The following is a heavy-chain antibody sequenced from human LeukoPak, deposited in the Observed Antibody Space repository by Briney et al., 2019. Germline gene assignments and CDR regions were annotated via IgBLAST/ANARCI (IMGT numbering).Heavy chain of an antibody. Sequence: SETLSFTCTVSGGSINNSYWTWIRQPPGKGLEWIGHIYYSGSTNYSPSLKSRVTISVDTSKNQFSLNLSSVTAADTAVYYCARLSSLANIAARGRTWLDPWGQGSLVTVSS. CDR3: ARLSSLANIAARGRTWLDP. CDR2: IYYSGST. J-gene: IGHJ5*02. V-gene: IGHV4-59*01. D-gene: IGHD6-6*01. CDR1: GGSINNSY.